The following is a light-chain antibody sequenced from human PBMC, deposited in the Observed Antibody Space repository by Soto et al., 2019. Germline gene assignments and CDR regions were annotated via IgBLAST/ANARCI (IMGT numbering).Light chain of an antibody. CDR3: CSYAGSSTFEV. J-gene: IGLJ1*01. CDR2: EVS. CDR1: SSDVGSYNL. Sequence: QSVLTQPASVSGSPGQSITISCTGTSSDVGSYNLVSWYQQHPGKAPKLMIYEVSKRPSVVSNRFSGSKSGNTASLTISGLQAEDEADYYCCSYAGSSTFEVFGTGTKLTVL. V-gene: IGLV2-23*02.